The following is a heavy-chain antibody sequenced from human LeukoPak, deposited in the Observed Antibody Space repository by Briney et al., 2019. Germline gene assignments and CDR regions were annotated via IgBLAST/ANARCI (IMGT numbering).Heavy chain of an antibody. D-gene: IGHD3-10*01. J-gene: IGHJ5*02. V-gene: IGHV3-33*01. CDR3: ARDSYQDYYGRFDP. CDR2: IWDDGNNK. Sequence: GGSLRLSCAASEFSFSNHGMHWARQAPGKRLEWVAVIWDDGNNKRYANSVNGRFTISRDNSENTLYLQMNGLTAEDTAMYYCARDSYQDYYGRFDPWGQGTLVIVSS. CDR1: EFSFSNHG.